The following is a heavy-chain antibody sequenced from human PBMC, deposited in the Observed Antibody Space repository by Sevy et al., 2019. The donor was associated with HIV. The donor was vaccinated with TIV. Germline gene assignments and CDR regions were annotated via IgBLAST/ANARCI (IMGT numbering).Heavy chain of an antibody. J-gene: IGHJ4*02. V-gene: IGHV3-7*01. CDR1: GFNFNNHW. Sequence: GGSLRLSCAASGFNFNNHWMSWVRQAPEKGLEWVANIKQDGSAKYYVDSLKGRFTISRDNANNSLSLQIDGLRAEDTAVYYCARLPTGLQSFNYLLSTYFDSWGQGTLVTVSS. D-gene: IGHD4-4*01. CDR3: ARLPTGLQSFNYLLSTYFDS. CDR2: IKQDGSAK.